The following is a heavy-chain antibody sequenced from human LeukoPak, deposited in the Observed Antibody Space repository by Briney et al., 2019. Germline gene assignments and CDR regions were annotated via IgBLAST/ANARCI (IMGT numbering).Heavy chain of an antibody. V-gene: IGHV4-39*01. CDR3: ARRGSGTHAFDI. CDR2: IYYSGST. Sequence: PSETLSLTCTVSGGSISSSSYYWGWIRQPPGKGLEWIGSIYYSGSTYYNPSLKSRVTISVDTSKNQFSLKLSSVTAADTAVYYCARRGSGTHAFDIWGQGTMVTVSS. D-gene: IGHD1-26*01. CDR1: GGSISSSSYY. J-gene: IGHJ3*02.